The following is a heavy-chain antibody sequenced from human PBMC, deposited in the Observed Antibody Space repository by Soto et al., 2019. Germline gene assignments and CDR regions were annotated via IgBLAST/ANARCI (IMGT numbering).Heavy chain of an antibody. CDR1: GGSISSYY. J-gene: IGHJ6*02. V-gene: IGHV4-59*01. Sequence: SETLSLTCTVSGGSISSYYWSWIRQPPGKGLEWIGYIYYSGSTNYNPSLKSRVTISVDTSKNQFSLKLSSVTAADTAVYYCARSQHDIGTGYGYYYYYGIDVWGQGTTVTVSS. CDR3: ARSQHDIGTGYGYYYYYGIDV. D-gene: IGHD3-9*01. CDR2: IYYSGST.